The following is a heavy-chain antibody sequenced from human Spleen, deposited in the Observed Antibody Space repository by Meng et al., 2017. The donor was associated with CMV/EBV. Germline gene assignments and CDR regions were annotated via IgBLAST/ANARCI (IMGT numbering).Heavy chain of an antibody. CDR2: INPNSGGT. CDR3: ARFSGSSHYYDSSGHDY. J-gene: IGHJ4*02. Sequence: ASVKVSCKASGYTFTGYYIHWVRQAPGQGLEWMGWINPNSGGTNFAQKFQGGVTMTRDTSISTAYMELSRLRSDDTAVYYCARFSGSSHYYDSSGHDYWGQGTLVTVSS. CDR1: GYTFTGYY. V-gene: IGHV1-2*02. D-gene: IGHD3-22*01.